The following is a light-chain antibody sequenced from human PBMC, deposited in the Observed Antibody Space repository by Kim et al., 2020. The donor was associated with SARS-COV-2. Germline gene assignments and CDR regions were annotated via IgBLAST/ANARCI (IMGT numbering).Light chain of an antibody. CDR1: QSLVYGDGNTY. CDR3: MQGTHWPFT. CDR2: KIS. V-gene: IGKV2-30*01. Sequence: PASISCRSSQSLVYGDGNTYLNWFHQRPGQSPRRLIYKISNRDSGVPDRFSGSGSGTDFTLQISRVEAEDVGVYYCMQGTHWPFTFVPGTKVDIK. J-gene: IGKJ3*01.